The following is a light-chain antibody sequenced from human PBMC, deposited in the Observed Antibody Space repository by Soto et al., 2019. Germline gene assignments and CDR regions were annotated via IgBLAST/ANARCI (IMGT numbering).Light chain of an antibody. J-gene: IGLJ1*01. CDR1: SSNIGSND. CDR3: AAWDDSLNGLYV. V-gene: IGLV1-47*02. Sequence: QSVLTQPPSASGTPGQRVTISCSGTSSNIGSNDVYWYQHVPGTAPKLLIYSYNQRPSGIPDRVSGSKSGTSASLAISGLRSEDEADYYCAAWDDSLNGLYVFGTGTKLTVL. CDR2: SYN.